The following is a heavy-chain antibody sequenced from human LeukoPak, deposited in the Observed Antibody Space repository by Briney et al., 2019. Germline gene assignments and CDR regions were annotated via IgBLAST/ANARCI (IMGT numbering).Heavy chain of an antibody. J-gene: IGHJ4*02. Sequence: ASVKVSCKASGYTFTSYYMHWVRQAPGQGLEWMGIINPSGGSTSYAQKFQGRVTMTRDTSTSTVYMELSSLRSEDTAVYYYARVGDSSGYYPLVDYWGQGTLVTVSS. CDR3: ARVGDSSGYYPLVDY. V-gene: IGHV1-46*01. D-gene: IGHD3-22*01. CDR2: INPSGGST. CDR1: GYTFTSYY.